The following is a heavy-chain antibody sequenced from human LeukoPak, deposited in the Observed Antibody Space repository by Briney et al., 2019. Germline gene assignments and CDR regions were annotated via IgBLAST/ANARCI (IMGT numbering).Heavy chain of an antibody. CDR1: GYTFTSYG. CDR3: ARASYYYDSSGYDY. J-gene: IGHJ4*02. CDR2: ISAYNGNT. D-gene: IGHD3-22*01. Sequence: GASVKVSCKSSGYTFTSYGISWVRQAPGQGLGWVGWISAYNGNTNYAQKFQGRVTITRDTSISTAYMELSRLRSDDTAVYYCARASYYYDSSGYDYWGQGTLVTVSS. V-gene: IGHV1-18*01.